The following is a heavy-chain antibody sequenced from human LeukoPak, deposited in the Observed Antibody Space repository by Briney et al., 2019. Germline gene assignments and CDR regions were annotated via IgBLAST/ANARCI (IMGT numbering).Heavy chain of an antibody. V-gene: IGHV4-38-2*02. CDR2: IYHSGST. CDR1: GYSISSGYY. J-gene: IGHJ3*02. CDR3: ARVVSVYYDSSGYYHAFDI. Sequence: SETLSLTCTVSGYSISSGYYWGWIRQPPGKGLEWIGRIYHSGSTYYNPSLKSRVTISVDTSKNQFSLKLSSVTAADTAVYYCARVVSVYYDSSGYYHAFDIWGQGTMVTVSS. D-gene: IGHD3-22*01.